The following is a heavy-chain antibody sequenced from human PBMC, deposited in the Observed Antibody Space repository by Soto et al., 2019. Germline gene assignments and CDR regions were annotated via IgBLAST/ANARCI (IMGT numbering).Heavy chain of an antibody. D-gene: IGHD5-12*01. J-gene: IGHJ6*03. CDR1: GFLFRNAW. V-gene: IGHV3-15*01. CDR3: TTVVVHLPGRNSGRAYYYLAV. CDR2: VKTTADGGTT. Sequence: LVESGGGLVKPGESLRLSCAASGFLFRNAWMSWVRQAPGKGLEWVGRVKTTADGGTTDYAAPVKDRFAISRDDSKNTLYLQMNSLKTEDTAVYYCTTVVVHLPGRNSGRAYYYLAVWGKGTTVTVSS.